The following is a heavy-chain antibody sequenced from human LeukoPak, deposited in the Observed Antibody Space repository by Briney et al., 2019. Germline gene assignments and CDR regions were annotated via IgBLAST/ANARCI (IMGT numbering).Heavy chain of an antibody. D-gene: IGHD2-2*01. CDR2: IYTSGST. CDR3: ARDGEDIVVVPAANHYYYYYYMDV. V-gene: IGHV4-4*07. J-gene: IGHJ6*03. CDR1: GGSISSYY. Sequence: SETLSLTCTVSGGSISSYYWSWIRQPAGKGLEWIGRIYTSGSTNYNPSLKSRVTMSVDTSKNQFSLELSSVTAADTAVYYCARDGEDIVVVPAANHYYYYYYMDVWGKGTTVTVSS.